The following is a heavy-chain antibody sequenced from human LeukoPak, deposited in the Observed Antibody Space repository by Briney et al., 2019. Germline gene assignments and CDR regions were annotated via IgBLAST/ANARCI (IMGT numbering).Heavy chain of an antibody. V-gene: IGHV1-18*01. D-gene: IGHD2-2*01. CDR3: ARGPGSDCSSTSCYAVLWFGSAEDGMDV. Sequence: ASVKVSCKASGYTFTSYGISWVRQAPGQGLEWTGWISAYNGNTSYAQKLQGRVTMTTDTSTSTAYMELRSLRSDDTAVYYCARGPGSDCSSTSCYAVLWFGSAEDGMDVWGQGTTVTVSS. J-gene: IGHJ6*02. CDR1: GYTFTSYG. CDR2: ISAYNGNT.